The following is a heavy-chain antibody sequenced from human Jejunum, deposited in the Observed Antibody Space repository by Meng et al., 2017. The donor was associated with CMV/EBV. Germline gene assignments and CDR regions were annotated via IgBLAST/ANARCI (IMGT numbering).Heavy chain of an antibody. Sequence: GCSFDDYARHWVRQAPGQRLEWVAVIQYDGSSEHYTDSVTGRFTISRDNPNNALYLHMNSLRPDDTDIYYCAKDRSSGSTWYWHFDLWGRGTLVTVSS. CDR3: AKDRSSGSTWYWHFDL. D-gene: IGHD3-22*01. V-gene: IGHV3-30*04. J-gene: IGHJ2*01. CDR2: IQYDGSSE. CDR1: GCSFDDYA.